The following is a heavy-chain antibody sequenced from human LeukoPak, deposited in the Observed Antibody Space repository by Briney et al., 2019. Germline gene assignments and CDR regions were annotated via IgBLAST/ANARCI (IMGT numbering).Heavy chain of an antibody. V-gene: IGHV3-11*01. CDR2: ISSSGSTI. D-gene: IGHD3-9*01. CDR1: GFTFSDYY. CDR3: ARGRNYDILTGYFDYYYYYMDV. Sequence: GGSLRLSCAASGFTFSDYYMSWIRQAPGKGLEWVSYISSSGSTIYYADSVKGRFTISRDNAKNSLYLQMNSLRAEDTAVYYCARGRNYDILTGYFDYYYYYMDVWGKGTTVTISS. J-gene: IGHJ6*03.